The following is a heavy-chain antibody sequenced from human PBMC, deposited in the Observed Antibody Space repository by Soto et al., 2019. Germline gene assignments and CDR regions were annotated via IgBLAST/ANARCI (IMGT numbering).Heavy chain of an antibody. V-gene: IGHV4-39*01. Sequence: QLQLQESGPGLVKPSETLSLTCTVSGGSISSSSYYWGWIRQPPGKGLEWIGSIYYSGSTYYNPSLKSRVTISVDTSKNQFSLKLSSVTAADTAVYYCARRYSSSWYGYFDYWGQGTLVTVSS. J-gene: IGHJ4*02. CDR3: ARRYSSSWYGYFDY. CDR2: IYYSGST. CDR1: GGSISSSSYY. D-gene: IGHD6-13*01.